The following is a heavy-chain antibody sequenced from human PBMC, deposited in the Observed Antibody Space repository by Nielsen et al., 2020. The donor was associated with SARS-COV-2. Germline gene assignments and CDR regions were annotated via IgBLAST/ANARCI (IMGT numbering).Heavy chain of an antibody. CDR1: GFTFDDYA. CDR2: ISWNSGSI. CDR3: VSGYSYGYSGYYGMDV. J-gene: IGHJ6*02. Sequence: GGSLRLSCAASGFTFDDYAMHWVRQAPGKGLEWVSGISWNSGSIGYADSVKGRFTISRDNAKNSLYLQMNSLRAEDTALYYCVSGYSYGYSGYYGMDVWGQGTTVTFSS. D-gene: IGHD5-18*01. V-gene: IGHV3-9*01.